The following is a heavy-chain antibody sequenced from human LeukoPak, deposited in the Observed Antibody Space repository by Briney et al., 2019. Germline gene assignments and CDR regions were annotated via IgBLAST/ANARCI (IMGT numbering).Heavy chain of an antibody. CDR1: GGSIGSYY. CDR3: ARGAVAAAGAFDI. D-gene: IGHD6-13*01. J-gene: IGHJ3*02. CDR2: IYTSGST. Sequence: PSETLSLTWTVSGGSIGSYYWSWIRQPAGKGLEWIGRIYTSGSTNYNPSLKSRVTMSVDTSKNQFSLKLSSVTAADTAVYYCARGAVAAAGAFDIWGQGTMVTVSS. V-gene: IGHV4-4*07.